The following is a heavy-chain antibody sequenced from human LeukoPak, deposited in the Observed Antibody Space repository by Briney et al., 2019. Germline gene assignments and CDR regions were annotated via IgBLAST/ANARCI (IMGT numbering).Heavy chain of an antibody. J-gene: IGHJ4*02. D-gene: IGHD3-3*01. CDR2: FDPEDGET. CDR1: GYTLTELS. Sequence: ASVKVSCKVSGYTLTELSMHWVRQAPGKGLEWMGGFDPEDGETIYAQKFQGRVTMTEDTSTDTAYMELSSLRSEDTAVYYCARGVAVLRFLEWLSQYYFDYWGQGTLVTVSS. V-gene: IGHV1-24*01. CDR3: ARGVAVLRFLEWLSQYYFDY.